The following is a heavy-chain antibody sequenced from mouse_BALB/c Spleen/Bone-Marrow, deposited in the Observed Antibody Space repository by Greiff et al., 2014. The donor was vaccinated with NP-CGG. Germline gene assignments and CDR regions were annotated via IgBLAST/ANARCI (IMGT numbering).Heavy chain of an antibody. V-gene: IGHV5-4*02. CDR2: ISDGGSYT. D-gene: IGHD1-2*01. CDR3: ARGGAHYYGRGFTY. J-gene: IGHJ3*01. CDR1: GFTFSDYY. Sequence: EVQRVESGGNLVKPGGSLKLSRAASGFTFSDYYMYWVRQTPEKRLEWVATISDGGSYTYYPDSVKGRFTISRDNAKNSLYLQMNSLKSEDSAMYYCARGGAHYYGRGFTYWGQGTLVTVSA.